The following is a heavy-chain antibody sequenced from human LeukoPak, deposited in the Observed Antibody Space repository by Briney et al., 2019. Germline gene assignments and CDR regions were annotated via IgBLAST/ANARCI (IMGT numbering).Heavy chain of an antibody. CDR1: GFTFSRYW. J-gene: IGHJ4*02. V-gene: IGHV3-7*05. Sequence: GGSLILSCAASGFTFSRYWMTWVRQAPGKGLEWVANIKQDGTEKYYVDSVKGRFTISRDNAKNSLYLQMNSLRAEDTAVYYCARDSEWGLLRSDYWGQGTLVTVSS. CDR3: ARDSEWGLLRSDY. D-gene: IGHD1-26*01. CDR2: IKQDGTEK.